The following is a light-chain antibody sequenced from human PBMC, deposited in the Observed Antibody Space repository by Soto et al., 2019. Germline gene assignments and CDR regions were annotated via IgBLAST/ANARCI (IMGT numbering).Light chain of an antibody. CDR3: QQYANLPFT. V-gene: IGKV1-33*01. CDR1: QDISNY. J-gene: IGKJ3*01. Sequence: DHQMTQSPSSLSASVRDRVTITCQASQDISNYLNWYQHKPGKAPKLLICDASNLEPGVPSRFSGSGSGTDFTFTISSLQPEDIATYYCQQYANLPFTFGPGTKVDIK. CDR2: DAS.